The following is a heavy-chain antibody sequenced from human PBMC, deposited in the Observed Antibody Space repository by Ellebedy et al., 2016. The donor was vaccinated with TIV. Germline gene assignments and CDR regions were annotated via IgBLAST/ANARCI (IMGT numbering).Heavy chain of an antibody. CDR3: ARGYSGSWYESYYGMDV. D-gene: IGHD6-13*01. CDR1: GFTVSSNY. V-gene: IGHV3-53*01. Sequence: GESLRISCAASGFTVSSNYMSWVRQAPGKGLEWVSVLYSGGSTYYADSVKGRFTISRDNSKNTLYLQMNSLSAEDTAVYYCARGYSGSWYESYYGMDVWGQGTTVTVSS. CDR2: LYSGGST. J-gene: IGHJ6*02.